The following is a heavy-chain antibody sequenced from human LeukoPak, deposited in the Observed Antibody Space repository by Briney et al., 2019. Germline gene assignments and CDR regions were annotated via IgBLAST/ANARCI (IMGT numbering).Heavy chain of an antibody. V-gene: IGHV5-51*01. CDR3: ARHRPSITGTVDGFDY. CDR2: IYPGDSDT. Sequence: HGESLKISCKGSGYSFTSYWIGWVRQMPGKGLEWMGIIYPGDSDTRYSPSFQGQVTISADKSISTAYLQWSSLKASDTAMYYCARHRPSITGTVDGFDYWGQGILVTVSS. CDR1: GYSFTSYW. D-gene: IGHD1-7*01. J-gene: IGHJ4*02.